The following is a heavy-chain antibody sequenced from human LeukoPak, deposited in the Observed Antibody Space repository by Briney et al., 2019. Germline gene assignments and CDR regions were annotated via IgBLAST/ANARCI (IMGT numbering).Heavy chain of an antibody. CDR2: IIPIFGTA. CDR1: GGTFSSYA. D-gene: IGHD4-17*01. Sequence: GASGKVSCKASGGTFSSYAISWVRQAPGQGLEWMGRIIPIFGTANYAQKFQGRVTITADKSTSTAYMELSSLRSEDTAVYYCAREKVTTQRGSYMDVWGKGTTVTVSS. J-gene: IGHJ6*03. V-gene: IGHV1-69*06. CDR3: AREKVTTQRGSYMDV.